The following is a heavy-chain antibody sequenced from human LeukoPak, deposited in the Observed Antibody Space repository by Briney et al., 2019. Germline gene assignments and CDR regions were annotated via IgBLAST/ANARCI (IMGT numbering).Heavy chain of an antibody. V-gene: IGHV1-69*05. CDR1: GYTFTGYY. D-gene: IGHD3-3*01. Sequence: ASVKVSCKASGYTFTGYYMHWVRQAPGQGLEWMGGIIPIFGTANYAQKFQGRVTITTDESTSTAYMELSSLRSEDTAVYYCARAVTPPGRFLEWLSYNWFDPWGQGTLVTVSS. CDR3: ARAVTPPGRFLEWLSYNWFDP. J-gene: IGHJ5*02. CDR2: IIPIFGTA.